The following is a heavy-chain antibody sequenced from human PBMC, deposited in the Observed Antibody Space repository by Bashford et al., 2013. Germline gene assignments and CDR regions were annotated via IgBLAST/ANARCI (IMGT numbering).Heavy chain of an antibody. CDR1: GGSISSDNYY. D-gene: IGHD3-9*01. CDR2: IYYSGST. J-gene: IGHJ4*02. V-gene: IGHV4-30-4*08. CDR3: ARGGDILTGSPIDY. Sequence: SETLSLTCTVSGGSISSDNYYWSWIRQHPGKGLEWIGYIYYSGSTYYNPSLKSRVTISVDTSKNQFSLKLSSVAAADTAVYYCARGGDILTGSPIDYWGQGTLVTVSS.